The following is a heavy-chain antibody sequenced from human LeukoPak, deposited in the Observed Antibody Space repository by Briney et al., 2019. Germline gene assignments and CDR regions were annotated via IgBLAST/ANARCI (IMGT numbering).Heavy chain of an antibody. CDR1: GYTFTSYA. CDR2: INAGNGNT. V-gene: IGHV1-3*01. Sequence: GASVKVSCKASGYTFTSYAMHWVRQAPGQRLEWMGWINAGNGNTKYSQKFQDRVTITRDTSASTAYMELSSLRSEDTAVYYCARGYSGYDYFDYWGQGTLVTVSS. J-gene: IGHJ4*02. D-gene: IGHD5-12*01. CDR3: ARGYSGYDYFDY.